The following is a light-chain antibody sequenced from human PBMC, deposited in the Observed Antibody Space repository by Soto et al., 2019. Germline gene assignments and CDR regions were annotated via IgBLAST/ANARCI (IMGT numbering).Light chain of an antibody. CDR2: GAS. J-gene: IGKJ1*01. Sequence: IVFTQSPGTLSLSPGERATLSCGASQSVSNNYLAWYQQKPGQAPRLLIYGASNRATGIPDRFSGSGSGTDFTLTISRLEPEDFAVYYCQQYGSSGTFGQGTKVDIK. CDR3: QQYGSSGT. V-gene: IGKV3-20*01. CDR1: QSVSNNY.